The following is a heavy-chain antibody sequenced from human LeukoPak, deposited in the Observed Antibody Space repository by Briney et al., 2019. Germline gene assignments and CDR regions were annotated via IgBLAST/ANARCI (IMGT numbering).Heavy chain of an antibody. D-gene: IGHD3-22*01. CDR3: AKTRITMIVADYFDY. Sequence: GGSLRLSCAASGFTFDDYAMHWGRQAPGKGLEWVSGISWNSGSIGYADSVKGRFTISRDNAKNSLYLQMNSLRAEDTALYYCAKTRITMIVADYFDYWGQGTLVTVSS. V-gene: IGHV3-9*01. J-gene: IGHJ4*02. CDR2: ISWNSGSI. CDR1: GFTFDDYA.